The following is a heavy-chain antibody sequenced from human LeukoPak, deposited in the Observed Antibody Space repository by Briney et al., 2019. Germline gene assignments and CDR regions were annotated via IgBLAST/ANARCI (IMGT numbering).Heavy chain of an antibody. D-gene: IGHD3-22*01. CDR2: ISYDGSNK. CDR3: ANENYYDSSGYIDY. V-gene: IGHV3-30*18. J-gene: IGHJ4*02. Sequence: GRSLRLSCAASGFTFSSYGMHWVRQAPGRGLEWVAVISYDGSNKYYADSVKGRFTISRGNSRNTLYLQMNSLRAEDTAVYYCANENYYDSSGYIDYWGQGTLVTASS. CDR1: GFTFSSYG.